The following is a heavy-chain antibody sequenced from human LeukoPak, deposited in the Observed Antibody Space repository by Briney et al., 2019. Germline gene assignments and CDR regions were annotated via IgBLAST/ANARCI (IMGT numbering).Heavy chain of an antibody. D-gene: IGHD5-18*01. CDR3: ARDLGYSHDY. J-gene: IGHJ4*02. CDR2: INPNSGGT. CDR1: GYTFTGYY. V-gene: IGHV1-2*02. Sequence: ASVKVSCKASGYTFTGYYIHWVRQAPGQGLEWMGWINPNSGGTNYAQKFQGRVTMTSDTSISTAYMELSSLRSDDTAVFYCARDLGYSHDYWGQGTLVTVSS.